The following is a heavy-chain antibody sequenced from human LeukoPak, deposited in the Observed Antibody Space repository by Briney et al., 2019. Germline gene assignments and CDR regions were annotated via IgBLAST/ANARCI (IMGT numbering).Heavy chain of an antibody. Sequence: GGPLRLSCAASGFPFSSYWMTWARQAPGKGLEWVANINQDGSGKSYVDSVKGRFTISRDNAKNSLYLQMNGLRADDTAVYYCARTQLNGSRAPWGQGTLVTVSS. CDR2: INQDGSGK. CDR1: GFPFSSYW. CDR3: ARTQLNGSRAP. J-gene: IGHJ5*02. V-gene: IGHV3-7*01. D-gene: IGHD3-10*01.